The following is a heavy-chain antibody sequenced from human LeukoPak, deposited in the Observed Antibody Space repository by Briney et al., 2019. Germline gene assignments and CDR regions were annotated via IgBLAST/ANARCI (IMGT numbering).Heavy chain of an antibody. D-gene: IGHD5-18*01. V-gene: IGHV3-15*01. Sequence: GGSLRLSCAASGFTFSNAWMSWVRQAPGKGLEWVGRIKSKTDGGTTDYGAPVKARFTISRDDSKTTLYLQMNSMKTEDTAVYYCTTGRGIQLWTRNPFDPWGQGPLVTVSS. CDR3: TTGRGIQLWTRNPFDP. J-gene: IGHJ5*02. CDR2: IKSKTDGGTT. CDR1: GFTFSNAW.